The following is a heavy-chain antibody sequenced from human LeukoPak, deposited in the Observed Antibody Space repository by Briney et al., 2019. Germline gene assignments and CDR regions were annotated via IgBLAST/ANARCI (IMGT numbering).Heavy chain of an antibody. J-gene: IGHJ3*02. V-gene: IGHV3-7*01. CDR2: IKQDGSEK. CDR3: ARDKAPPITIFGVVPDAFDI. CDR1: GFTFSSYW. Sequence: PGGSLRPSCAASGFTFSSYWMSWVRQAPGKGLEWVANIKQDGSEKYYVDSVKGRFTISRDNAKNSLYLQMNSLRAEDTAVYYCARDKAPPITIFGVVPDAFDIWGQGTMVTVSS. D-gene: IGHD3-3*01.